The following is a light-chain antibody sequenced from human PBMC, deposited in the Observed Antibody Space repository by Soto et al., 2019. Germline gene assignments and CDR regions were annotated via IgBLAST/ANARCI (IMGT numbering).Light chain of an antibody. V-gene: IGKV1-5*03. J-gene: IGKJ4*01. Sequence: DIQMTQSPSTLSASVGDRVTITCRASQSISSWLAWYQQKPGKAPKLLIYKASSLESGVPSRFSGSGSGTDCTLTISSLQPDDFATYYCQQSNSFLLTFGGGTKVEIK. CDR3: QQSNSFLLT. CDR1: QSISSW. CDR2: KAS.